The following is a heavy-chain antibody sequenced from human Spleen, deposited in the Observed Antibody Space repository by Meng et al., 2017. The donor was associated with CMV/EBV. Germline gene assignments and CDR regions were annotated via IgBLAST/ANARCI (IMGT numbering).Heavy chain of an antibody. V-gene: IGHV3-23*01. CDR1: GFTFSSYA. D-gene: IGHD2-2*01. J-gene: IGHJ6*02. CDR2: ISGSGGST. Sequence: GSLRLSCAASGFTFSSYAMSWVRQAPGKGLEWVSAISGSGGSTYYADSVKGRFTISRDNSKNTLYLQMNSLRAEDTAVYYCANGLVVPAAPLNYYYYGMDVWGQGTTVTVSS. CDR3: ANGLVVPAAPLNYYYYGMDV.